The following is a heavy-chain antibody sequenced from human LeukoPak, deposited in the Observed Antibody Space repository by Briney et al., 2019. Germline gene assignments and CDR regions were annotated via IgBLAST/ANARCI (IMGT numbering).Heavy chain of an antibody. D-gene: IGHD2-2*01. CDR2: INHSGST. J-gene: IGHJ6*04. CDR3: ARYIVVVPAAKPSYYYGMDV. Sequence: PSETLSLTCAVYSGSFSGYYWSWIRQPQGKGLEWIGEINHSGSTNYNPSLTSRVTISVDTSKNQFSLKLSSVTAADTAVYYCARYIVVVPAAKPSYYYGMDVWGKGTTVAVSS. CDR1: SGSFSGYY. V-gene: IGHV4-34*01.